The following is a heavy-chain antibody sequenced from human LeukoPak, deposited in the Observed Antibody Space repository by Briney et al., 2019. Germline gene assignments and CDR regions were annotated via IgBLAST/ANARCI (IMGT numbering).Heavy chain of an antibody. CDR2: IYYSGST. CDR1: GGSISSGGYF. CDR3: ASEDHQHVDTAMETRWFDP. Sequence: PSETLSLTCTVSGGSISSGGYFWSWIRQHPGKGLECIGHIYYSGSTYYNPSLKSRVTISVDTSKNQFSLKLSSVTAADTAVYYCASEDHQHVDTAMETRWFDPWGQGTLVTVSS. D-gene: IGHD5-18*01. J-gene: IGHJ5*02. V-gene: IGHV4-31*03.